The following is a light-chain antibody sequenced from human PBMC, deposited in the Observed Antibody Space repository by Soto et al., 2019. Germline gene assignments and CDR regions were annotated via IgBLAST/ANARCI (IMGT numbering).Light chain of an antibody. J-gene: IGKJ1*01. CDR1: ERIGSW. CDR2: KAS. V-gene: IGKV1-5*03. Sequence: DVQMTQSPSTLSASVGDRVTITCRASERIGSWLAWYQLKPGTVPKPLIYKASTLTKGVTSTFSGSGSGTEFNLTIDRLQPDDFAAYYCQQYSSSPRTFGQGTKVDIK. CDR3: QQYSSSPRT.